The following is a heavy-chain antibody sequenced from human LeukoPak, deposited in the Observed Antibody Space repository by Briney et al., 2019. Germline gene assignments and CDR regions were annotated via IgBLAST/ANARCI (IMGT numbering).Heavy chain of an antibody. J-gene: IGHJ4*02. Sequence: ASVKVSCKASVYIFINYGINWVRQAPGQGLEWMGGISPYNGHTNYAPNLQDRLTMTTDTSTSTAYMELRSLRSDDTAVYYCAKTRDTVLNEYWGQGTLVTVSS. CDR1: VYIFINYG. V-gene: IGHV1-18*01. CDR3: AKTRDTVLNEY. CDR2: ISPYNGHT.